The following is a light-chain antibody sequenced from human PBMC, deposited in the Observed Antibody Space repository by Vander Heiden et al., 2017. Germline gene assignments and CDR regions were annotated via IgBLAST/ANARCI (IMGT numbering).Light chain of an antibody. CDR1: SSNIGSNT. J-gene: IGLJ1*01. V-gene: IGLV1-44*01. Sequence: QYVLTQPPSASGTPGQRVTISCSGSSSNIGSNTVNWYQQLPGTAPKLLIYGNNQRPSGVPDRISGSKSGTSASLAISGLQSEDEADYYCAAWDDSLYGYVFGTGTKVTVL. CDR3: AAWDDSLYGYV. CDR2: GNN.